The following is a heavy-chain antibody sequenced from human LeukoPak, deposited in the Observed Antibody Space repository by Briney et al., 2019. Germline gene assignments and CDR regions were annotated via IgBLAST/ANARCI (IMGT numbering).Heavy chain of an antibody. CDR3: AATTGWLDAFDI. Sequence: SETLSLTCTVSGGSISSYYWSWIRQPPGKGLEWIGYIYYSGSTNYNPSLKSRVTISVDTSKNQFSLKLSSVTAADTAVYYCAATTGWLDAFDIWGQGTMVTVSS. V-gene: IGHV4-59*01. CDR1: GGSISSYY. CDR2: IYYSGST. D-gene: IGHD5-12*01. J-gene: IGHJ3*02.